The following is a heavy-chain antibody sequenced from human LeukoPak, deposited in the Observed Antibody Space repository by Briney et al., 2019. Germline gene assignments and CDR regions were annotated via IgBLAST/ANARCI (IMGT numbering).Heavy chain of an antibody. V-gene: IGHV3-74*01. CDR1: GFSFSSYW. Sequence: GGSLRLSCGASGFSFSSYWMHWLRQAPGKGLMWVSRVNNDGSSTTYADSVEGRFTISRDNARNTLYLQMNSLRAEDTAVYYCARSSYPYYFDYWGQGTLVTVSS. D-gene: IGHD6-19*01. CDR2: VNNDGSST. J-gene: IGHJ4*02. CDR3: ARSSYPYYFDY.